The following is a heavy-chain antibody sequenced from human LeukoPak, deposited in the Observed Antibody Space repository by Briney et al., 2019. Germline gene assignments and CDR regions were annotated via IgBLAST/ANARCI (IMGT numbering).Heavy chain of an antibody. CDR3: ARDNWAVTTVYNWFDP. D-gene: IGHD4-17*01. J-gene: IGHJ5*02. Sequence: SETLSLTCTVSGGSISSHYWNWIRQPPGKGLEWIGSISYSGSPNYNPSLKGRVTISIDTSKNQFSLKVSSVTAADTAVYYCARDNWAVTTVYNWFDPWGQGTLVTVSS. V-gene: IGHV4-59*11. CDR1: GGSISSHY. CDR2: ISYSGSP.